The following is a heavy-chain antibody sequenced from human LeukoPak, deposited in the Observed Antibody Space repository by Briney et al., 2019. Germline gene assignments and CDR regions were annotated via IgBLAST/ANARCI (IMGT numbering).Heavy chain of an antibody. Sequence: PSETLSLTCTVSGGSVSSGSYYWSWIRQPPGKGLEWVGCFHYSGITNNNPSLKSRVTTSLDTSKNQFSLRLSSVTAADTAVYYCTRGRRMVTTTAFDVWAKGQWSPSPQ. CDR2: FHYSGIT. J-gene: IGHJ3*01. CDR3: TRGRRMVTTTAFDV. D-gene: IGHD4-17*01. CDR1: GGSVSSGSYY. V-gene: IGHV4-61*01.